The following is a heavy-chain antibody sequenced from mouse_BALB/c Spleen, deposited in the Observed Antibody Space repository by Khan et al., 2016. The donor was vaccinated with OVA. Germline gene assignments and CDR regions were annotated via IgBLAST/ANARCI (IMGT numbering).Heavy chain of an antibody. J-gene: IGHJ2*01. V-gene: IGHV1-77*01. D-gene: IGHD2-3*01. CDR2: IYPGSDNA. Sequence: QVQLKQSGPELVKPGASVKMSCKASGYTFTYYVITWVKQRTGQGLEWIGEIYPGSDNAYYNEMFKGKATLTADKSSNTTHMQLSSLTSEDSAIYFCARGDGYYVYFDYWGQGTPLTVSS. CDR3: ARGDGYYVYFDY. CDR1: GYTFTYYV.